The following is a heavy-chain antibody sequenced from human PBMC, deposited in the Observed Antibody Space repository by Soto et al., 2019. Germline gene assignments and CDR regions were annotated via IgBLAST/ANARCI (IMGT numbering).Heavy chain of an antibody. CDR2: ISSSSSYI. CDR3: ARVREVRGVIIAYYGMDV. CDR1: GFTFSSYS. V-gene: IGHV3-21*01. J-gene: IGHJ6*02. Sequence: GGSLRLSCAASGFTFSSYSMNWVRQAPGKGLEWVSSISSSSSYIYYADSVKGRFTISRDNAKNSLYLQMNSLRAEDTAVYYCARVREVRGVIIAYYGMDVWGQGTTVTVSS. D-gene: IGHD3-10*01.